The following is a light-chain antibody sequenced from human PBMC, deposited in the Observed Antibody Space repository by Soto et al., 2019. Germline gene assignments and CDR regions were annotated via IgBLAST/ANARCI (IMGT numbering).Light chain of an antibody. CDR3: AAWDDSLNVV. V-gene: IGLV1-44*01. CDR1: SSNIASNT. Sequence: QSVLTQPPSASGTPGQRVTISCSGSSSNIASNTVNWYQHLPGTAPKLLIYSNNQPPSGVPDRFSGSKSGTSASLAISGLQSEDEADYYCAAWDDSLNVVFGGGTKLTVL. CDR2: SNN. J-gene: IGLJ2*01.